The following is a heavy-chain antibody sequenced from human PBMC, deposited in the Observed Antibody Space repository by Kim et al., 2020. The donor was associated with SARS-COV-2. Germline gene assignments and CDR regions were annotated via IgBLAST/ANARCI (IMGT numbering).Heavy chain of an antibody. Sequence: SETLSLTCTVSGGSVSSGSYYWSWIRQPPGKGLEWIGYIYYSGSTNYNPSLKSRVTISVDTSKNQFSLKLSSVTAADTAVYYCARAISPGSSGWSTQDYYYYGMDVWGQGTTVTVSS. CDR3: ARAISPGSSGWSTQDYYYYGMDV. D-gene: IGHD6-19*01. V-gene: IGHV4-61*01. J-gene: IGHJ6*02. CDR1: GGSVSSGSYY. CDR2: IYYSGST.